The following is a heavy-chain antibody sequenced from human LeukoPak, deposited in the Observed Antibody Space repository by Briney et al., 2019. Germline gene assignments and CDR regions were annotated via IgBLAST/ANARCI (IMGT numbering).Heavy chain of an antibody. CDR3: ARMNNYYGSGSHDY. Sequence: SETLSLTCTVSGGSISSSSYYWGWIRQPPGKGLEWIGSIYYSGSTYYNPSLKSRVTISVDTSKNQFSLKLSSVTAADTAVYYCARMNNYYGSGSHDYWGQGTLVTVSS. CDR2: IYYSGST. V-gene: IGHV4-39*07. D-gene: IGHD3-10*01. CDR1: GGSISSSSYY. J-gene: IGHJ4*02.